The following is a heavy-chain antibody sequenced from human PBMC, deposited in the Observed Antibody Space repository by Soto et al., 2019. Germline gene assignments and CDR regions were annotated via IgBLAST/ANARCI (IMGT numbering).Heavy chain of an antibody. V-gene: IGHV3-48*02. J-gene: IGHJ6*03. CDR2: ISSSSAAI. Sequence: EVQLVESGGGLVQPGGSLRLSCTASGFTLTNYAMNWVRQAPGKGLEWVSYISSSSAAIFYADSVKGRFTIYRDNAKNSLYLQMNSLREEDTAVYYCARDKARGRVLFYYMDVWGRGTTVTVSS. D-gene: IGHD2-21*01. CDR1: GFTLTNYA. CDR3: ARDKARGRVLFYYMDV.